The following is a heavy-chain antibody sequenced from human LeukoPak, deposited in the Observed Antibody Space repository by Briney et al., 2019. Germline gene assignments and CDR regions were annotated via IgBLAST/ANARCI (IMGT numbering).Heavy chain of an antibody. D-gene: IGHD6-19*01. V-gene: IGHV3-43D*03. Sequence: PGGSLRLSCAASGFTFDDYAMHWVRQAPGKGLEWVSHITWDGGSTYYADSVKGRFTISRDNSKNSVYLQMYSLRAEDTALYYCASAVAGAFDYWGQGTLVTVSS. CDR2: ITWDGGST. CDR1: GFTFDDYA. J-gene: IGHJ4*02. CDR3: ASAVAGAFDY.